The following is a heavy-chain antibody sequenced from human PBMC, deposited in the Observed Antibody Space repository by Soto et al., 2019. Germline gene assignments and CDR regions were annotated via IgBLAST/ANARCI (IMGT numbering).Heavy chain of an antibody. CDR3: ARGGAACMWSNWFDP. J-gene: IGHJ5*02. Sequence: QVQLVESGGGVVQPGRSLRLSCAASGFTFSSYGMHWVRQAPGKGLEWVAVIWYDGRNKYYADSVKGRFTISRDNSKNTLYLQMNSLRAEDRAVYYCARGGAACMWSNWFDPWGQGTLVTVSS. D-gene: IGHD6-13*01. V-gene: IGHV3-33*01. CDR2: IWYDGRNK. CDR1: GFTFSSYG.